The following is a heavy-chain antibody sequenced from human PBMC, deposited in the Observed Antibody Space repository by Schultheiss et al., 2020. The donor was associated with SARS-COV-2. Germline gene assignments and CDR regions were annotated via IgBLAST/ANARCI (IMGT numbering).Heavy chain of an antibody. CDR3: ARDGEFVAKNYYYYYGMDV. J-gene: IGHJ6*02. D-gene: IGHD2-15*01. CDR2: ISYDGSNK. V-gene: IGHV3-30*04. Sequence: GGSLRLCCAASGITFSSSSMNWVRQAPGKGLEWVAVISYDGSNKYYADSVKGRFTISRDNAKNSLYLQMNSLRAEDTAVYYCARDGEFVAKNYYYYYGMDVWGQGTTVTVSS. CDR1: GITFSSSS.